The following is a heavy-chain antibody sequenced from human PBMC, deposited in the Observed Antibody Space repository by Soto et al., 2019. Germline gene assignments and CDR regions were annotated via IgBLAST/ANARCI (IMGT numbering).Heavy chain of an antibody. J-gene: IGHJ4*02. CDR3: AREGPIAAAGDY. Sequence: ASVKVSCKASEYTFTSYAMHWVRQAPGQRLEWMGWINAGNGNTKYSQKFQGRVTITRDTSASTAYMELSSLRSEDTAVYYCAREGPIAAAGDYWGQGSLVTVSS. CDR1: EYTFTSYA. D-gene: IGHD6-13*01. V-gene: IGHV1-3*01. CDR2: INAGNGNT.